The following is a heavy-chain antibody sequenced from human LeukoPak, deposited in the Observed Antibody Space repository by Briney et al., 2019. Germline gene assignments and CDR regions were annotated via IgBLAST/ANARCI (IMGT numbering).Heavy chain of an antibody. CDR3: ARGGGVDILTGFQY. CDR1: GGTFTNYA. CDR2: IIPILDVT. J-gene: IGHJ4*02. V-gene: IGHV1-69*04. Sequence: PVKVSCKASGGTFTNYAINWVRQAPGQGLEWMGGIIPILDVTNYAQKFQGRVTITADQSTSTAYMELSSLRSEDTAVYYCARGGGVDILTGFQYWGQGTLVTVSS. D-gene: IGHD3-9*01.